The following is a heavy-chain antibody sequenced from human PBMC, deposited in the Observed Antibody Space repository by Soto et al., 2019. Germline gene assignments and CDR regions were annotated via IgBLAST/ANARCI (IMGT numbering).Heavy chain of an antibody. CDR3: EKERVGIAVAEDYYSDMDV. V-gene: IGHV3-30*18. J-gene: IGHJ6*02. CDR1: GFTFSSYG. CDR2: ISYDGSNK. D-gene: IGHD6-19*01. Sequence: QVQLVESGGGVVQPERSLRLSCAASGFTFSSYGMHWVRQAPGKGLEWVAVISYDGSNKYYADSVKGRFTISRDNSKNTLYLQMNSLRAEDTAVYYCEKERVGIAVAEDYYSDMDVWGQGTTVTVSS.